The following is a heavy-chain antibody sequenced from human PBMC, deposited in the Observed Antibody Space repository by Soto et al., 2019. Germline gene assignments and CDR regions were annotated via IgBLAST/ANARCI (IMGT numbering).Heavy chain of an antibody. CDR3: ARGTIFGVVQYFDY. Sequence: SETLSLTCTVSGGSISSYYWSWIRQPPGKGLEWIGYIYYSGSTNYNPFLKSRVTISVDTSKNQFSLKLSSVTAADTAVYYCARGTIFGVVQYFDYWGQGTLVTVSS. J-gene: IGHJ4*02. D-gene: IGHD3-3*01. CDR1: GGSISSYY. V-gene: IGHV4-59*01. CDR2: IYYSGST.